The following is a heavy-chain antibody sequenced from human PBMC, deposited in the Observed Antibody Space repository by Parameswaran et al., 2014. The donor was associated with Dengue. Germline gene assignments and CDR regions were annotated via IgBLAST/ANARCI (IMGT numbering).Heavy chain of an antibody. CDR3: ARASTTKYYTYYFDY. D-gene: IGHD3-3*01. Sequence: WVRQAPGQGLEWMGWINPNSGGTNYAQKFQGRVTMTRDTSISTAYMELSRLRSDDTAVYYCARASTTKYYTYYFDYWGQGTLVTVSS. V-gene: IGHV1-2*02. J-gene: IGHJ4*02. CDR2: INPNSGGT.